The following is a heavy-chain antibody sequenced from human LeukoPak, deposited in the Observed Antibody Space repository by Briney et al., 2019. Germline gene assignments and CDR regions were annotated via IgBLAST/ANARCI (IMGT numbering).Heavy chain of an antibody. Sequence: SETLSLTCAVYGGSFSGYYWSWIRQPPGKGLEWIGEINHSGSTNYNPSLKSRVTISVDTSKNQFSLKLSSVTAADTAVYYCARQLYRWGQGTLVTVSS. CDR1: GGSFSGYY. D-gene: IGHD1-26*01. CDR3: ARQLYR. J-gene: IGHJ4*02. CDR2: INHSGST. V-gene: IGHV4-34*01.